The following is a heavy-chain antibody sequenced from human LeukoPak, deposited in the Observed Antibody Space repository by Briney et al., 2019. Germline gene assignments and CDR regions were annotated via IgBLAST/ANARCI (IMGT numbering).Heavy chain of an antibody. CDR1: GFTFSSYT. V-gene: IGHV3-21*04. CDR2: ISSGSSYI. Sequence: GGSLRLSCAASGFTFSSYTMNWVRQAPGKGLEWVSIISSGSSYIHYADSVKGRFTISRDNAKNSLYLQMNSLRAEDTAVYYCAKVMNTAMGFDYWGQGTLVTVSS. CDR3: AKVMNTAMGFDY. D-gene: IGHD5-18*01. J-gene: IGHJ4*02.